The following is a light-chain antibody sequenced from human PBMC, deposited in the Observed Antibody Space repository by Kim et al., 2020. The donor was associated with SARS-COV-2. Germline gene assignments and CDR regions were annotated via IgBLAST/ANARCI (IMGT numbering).Light chain of an antibody. J-gene: IGLJ1*01. CDR3: CAYAGSETYV. CDR1: NRDVGAYNY. V-gene: IGLV2-11*01. CDR2: DVS. Sequence: PSVAISFTGTNRDVGAYNYVSWYQQHPGKAPKLMIYDVSKRPSGVPDRFSGSKSGNPASLTISGLQAEDEADYYCCAYAGSETYVFGSGTKVTVL.